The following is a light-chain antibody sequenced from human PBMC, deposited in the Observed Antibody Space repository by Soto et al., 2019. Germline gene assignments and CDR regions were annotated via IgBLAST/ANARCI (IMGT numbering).Light chain of an antibody. CDR2: KAS. Sequence: DIQMTQSPSTLPASVGARVTITCRANQSISTWLAWYQQEPGKAPNLLIYKASLLETGVPSRFSGSGSGTDFTLTISSLQPEDSATYYCQQSYSLPYTFGQGTKVDIK. J-gene: IGKJ2*01. CDR3: QQSYSLPYT. V-gene: IGKV1-5*03. CDR1: QSISTW.